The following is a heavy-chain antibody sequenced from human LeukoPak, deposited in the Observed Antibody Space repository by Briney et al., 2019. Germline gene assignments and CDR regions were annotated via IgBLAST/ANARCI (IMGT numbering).Heavy chain of an antibody. D-gene: IGHD2-2*01. CDR3: AKPGGYCSSTSCFYGMDV. CDR1: GFTFSSYG. V-gene: IGHV3-30*18. Sequence: PGGSLRLSCAASGFTFSSYGMHWVRQAPGKGLEWVAVISYDGSNKYYADSVKGRFTISRGNSKNTLYLQMNSLRAEDTAVYYCAKPGGYCSSTSCFYGMDVWGQGTTVTVSS. CDR2: ISYDGSNK. J-gene: IGHJ6*02.